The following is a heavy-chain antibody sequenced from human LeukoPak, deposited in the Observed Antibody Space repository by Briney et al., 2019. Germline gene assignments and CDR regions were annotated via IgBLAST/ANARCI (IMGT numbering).Heavy chain of an antibody. V-gene: IGHV4-4*07. CDR3: ARDRELLWFGELSEYYYMDV. J-gene: IGHJ6*03. D-gene: IGHD3-10*01. CDR1: GVSISDYS. Sequence: RPSETLSLTCSVSGVSISDYSWSWIRQPAGKGLEFIGRLSSSTNTYYSPSLKSRITLSMDTSKNHFSLNLTSVTAADTAVYYCARDRELLWFGELSEYYYMDVWGKGTTVTVSS. CDR2: LSSSTNT.